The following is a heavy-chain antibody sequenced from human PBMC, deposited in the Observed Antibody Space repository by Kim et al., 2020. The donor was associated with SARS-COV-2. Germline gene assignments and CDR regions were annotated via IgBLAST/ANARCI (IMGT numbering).Heavy chain of an antibody. Sequence: SETLSLTCAVSGGSISSSNWWSWVRQPPGKGLEWIGEIYHSGSTNYNPSLKSRVTISVDMSKNQFSLKLSSVTAADTAVYYCARDNGDYGYYYYGMDVGGQGTTVTVSS. CDR2: IYHSGST. D-gene: IGHD4-17*01. V-gene: IGHV4-4*02. J-gene: IGHJ6*02. CDR3: ARDNGDYGYYYYGMDV. CDR1: GGSISSSNW.